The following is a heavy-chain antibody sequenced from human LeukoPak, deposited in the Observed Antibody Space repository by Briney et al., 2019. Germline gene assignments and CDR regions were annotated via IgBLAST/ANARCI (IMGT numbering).Heavy chain of an antibody. J-gene: IGHJ3*02. CDR2: IYYSGST. CDR1: GGSISSGGYY. V-gene: IGHV4-31*03. CDR3: ARENYTARGAFDI. D-gene: IGHD3-3*01. Sequence: SQTLSLTCTDSGGSISSGGYYWSWIRQHPGKGLEWIGYIYYSGSTYYNLSLKSRVTISVDTSKNQFSLKLSSVTAADTAVYYCARENYTARGAFDIWGQGTMVTVSS.